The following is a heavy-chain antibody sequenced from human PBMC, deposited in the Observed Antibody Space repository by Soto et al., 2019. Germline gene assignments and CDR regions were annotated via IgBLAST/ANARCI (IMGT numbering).Heavy chain of an antibody. CDR1: GYTFTSYY. Sequence: GASVKVSCKASGYTFTSYYMHWVRQAPGQGLEWMGIINPSGGSISYAQKFQGRVTMTRDTSTSTVYMELSSLRSEDTAVYYCARGAYTAMVLTEEYFQHWGQGTLVTVSS. CDR2: INPSGGSI. CDR3: ARGAYTAMVLTEEYFQH. D-gene: IGHD5-18*01. V-gene: IGHV1-46*01. J-gene: IGHJ1*01.